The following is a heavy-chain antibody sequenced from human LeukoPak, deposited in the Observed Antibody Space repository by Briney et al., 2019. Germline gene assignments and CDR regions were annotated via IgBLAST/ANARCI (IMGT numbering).Heavy chain of an antibody. CDR1: GGSISSSSYY. CDR2: IYYSGST. CDR3: ARDPPRGDFWSGAGRYYFDY. Sequence: SETLSLTCTVSGGSISSSSYYWGWIRQPPGKGLEWIGSIYYSGSTYYNPSLKSRVTISVDTSKNQFSLELSSVTAADTAVYYCARDPPRGDFWSGAGRYYFDYWGQGTLVTVSS. D-gene: IGHD3-3*01. J-gene: IGHJ4*02. V-gene: IGHV4-39*02.